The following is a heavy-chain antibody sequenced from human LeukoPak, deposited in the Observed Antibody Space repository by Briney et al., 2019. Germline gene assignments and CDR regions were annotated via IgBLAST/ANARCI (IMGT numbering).Heavy chain of an antibody. Sequence: GGSLRLSCAASGFTFSSYAMSWVRQAPGKGLEWVSAISGSGGSTYYADSVKGRFTISRDNSKNTLYLQMNSLRAEDTAVYYCAKASRRQLWSYYFDYWGQGTLVTVSS. D-gene: IGHD5-18*01. V-gene: IGHV3-23*01. CDR3: AKASRRQLWSYYFDY. J-gene: IGHJ4*02. CDR1: GFTFSSYA. CDR2: ISGSGGST.